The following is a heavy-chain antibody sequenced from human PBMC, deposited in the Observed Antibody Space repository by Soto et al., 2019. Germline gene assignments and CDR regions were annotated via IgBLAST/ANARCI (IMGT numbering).Heavy chain of an antibody. CDR2: INAGNGNT. D-gene: IGHD4-17*01. Sequence: QVQLVQSGAEVKKPGASVKVSCKASGYTFTSYAMHWVRQAPGQRLEWMGWINAGNGNTKYSQKFQGRVTITRDTSASTAYMEQSSLRSEDTAVYYCAPLLRWDTLGAFDIWGQGTMVTVSS. V-gene: IGHV1-3*01. CDR1: GYTFTSYA. J-gene: IGHJ3*02. CDR3: APLLRWDTLGAFDI.